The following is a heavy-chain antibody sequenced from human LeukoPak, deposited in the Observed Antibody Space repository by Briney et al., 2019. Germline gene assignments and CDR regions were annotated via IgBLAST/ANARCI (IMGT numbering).Heavy chain of an antibody. V-gene: IGHV3-30-3*01. CDR3: ARMVDTAMAGPHYYYYGMDV. J-gene: IGHJ6*02. CDR1: GFTFSSYA. D-gene: IGHD5-18*01. Sequence: GMSLRLSCAASGFTFSSYAMHWVRQAPGKGLEWVAVISYDGSNKYYADSVKGRFTISRDNSKNTLYLQMNSLRAEDTAVYYCARMVDTAMAGPHYYYYGMDVWGQGTTVTVSS. CDR2: ISYDGSNK.